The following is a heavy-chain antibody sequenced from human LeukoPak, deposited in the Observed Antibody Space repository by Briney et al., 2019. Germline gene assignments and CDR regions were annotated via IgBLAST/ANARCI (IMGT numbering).Heavy chain of an antibody. V-gene: IGHV4-59*01. Sequence: SETLSLTCTVSGGSISSYYWSWIRRPPGKGLEWIGYIYYSGSTNYNPSLKSRVTISVDTSKNQFSLKLSSVTAADTAVYYCARGPSARDYYDSSGYYDYWGQGTLVTVSS. J-gene: IGHJ4*02. D-gene: IGHD3-22*01. CDR3: ARGPSARDYYDSSGYYDY. CDR1: GGSISSYY. CDR2: IYYSGST.